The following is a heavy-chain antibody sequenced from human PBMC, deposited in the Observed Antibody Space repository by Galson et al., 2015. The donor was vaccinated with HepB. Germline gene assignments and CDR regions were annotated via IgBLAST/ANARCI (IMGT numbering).Heavy chain of an antibody. CDR1: GFTFSRHG. CDR2: IWADGTKQ. D-gene: IGHD6-13*01. V-gene: IGHV3-33*01. Sequence: SLRLSCAASGFTFSRHGSHWVRQAPGKGLEWVALIWADGTKQLYGDSVKGRFTISRDNAKNTVYLQMNSLRADDTAVYYCAREAAIAAPAAFDNWGQGALVTVSS. J-gene: IGHJ4*02. CDR3: AREAAIAAPAAFDN.